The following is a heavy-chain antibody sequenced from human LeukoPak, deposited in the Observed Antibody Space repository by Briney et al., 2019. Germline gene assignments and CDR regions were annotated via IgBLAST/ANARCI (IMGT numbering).Heavy chain of an antibody. CDR1: GGTFSSYA. Sequence: ASVKVSRKASGGTFSSYAISWVRQAPGQGLEWMGRIIPILGIANYTQKFQGRVTITADKSTSTAYMELSSLRSEDTAVYYCARLAYYDSSGFWGQGTLVTVSS. CDR3: ARLAYYDSSGF. CDR2: IIPILGIA. D-gene: IGHD3-22*01. J-gene: IGHJ4*02. V-gene: IGHV1-69*04.